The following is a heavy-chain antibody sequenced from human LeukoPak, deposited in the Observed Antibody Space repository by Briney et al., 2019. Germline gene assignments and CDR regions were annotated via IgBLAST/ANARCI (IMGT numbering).Heavy chain of an antibody. J-gene: IGHJ4*02. V-gene: IGHV3-48*03. CDR2: ISSSGTTI. CDR1: GFTFSSYV. D-gene: IGHD3-22*01. CDR3: ARALYYYDSSGLFDY. Sequence: PGGSLRLSCAASGFTFSSYVMNWVRQAPGKGREWVSDISSSGTTIYYADSVKGRFTISRDNANNSLYLQMNSLRAEDTAVYYCARALYYYDSSGLFDYWGQGTLVTVSS.